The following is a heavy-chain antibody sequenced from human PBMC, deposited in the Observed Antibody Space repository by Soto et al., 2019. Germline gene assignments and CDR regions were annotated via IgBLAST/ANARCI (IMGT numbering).Heavy chain of an antibody. Sequence: QVQLVQSGAEVKKPGSSVKVSCKASGGTFSSYTISWVRQAPGQGLEWLGRIIPILGIANYAKKFQGRVTITAAKSPSTAYMELSSLRSEDTAVYYCAGSEYSGYDFLYWGQGTLFTVSS. J-gene: IGHJ4*02. CDR1: GGTFSSYT. CDR2: IIPILGIA. D-gene: IGHD5-12*01. CDR3: AGSEYSGYDFLY. V-gene: IGHV1-69*02.